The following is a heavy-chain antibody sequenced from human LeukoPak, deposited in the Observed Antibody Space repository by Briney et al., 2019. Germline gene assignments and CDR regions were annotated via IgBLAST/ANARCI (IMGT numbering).Heavy chain of an antibody. D-gene: IGHD3-16*01. CDR3: ARVRGDLASLYHMDV. J-gene: IGHJ6*03. Sequence: SETLSLTCTVSGGSISGPYWSWVRQPPGKGLEWIGDVYYSGSTHQNPSLKSRVTISVDTSKNQFSLKLRSVTAADTAVYYCARVRGDLASLYHMDVWGKGTTVTVSS. CDR1: GGSISGPY. CDR2: VYYSGST. V-gene: IGHV4-59*11.